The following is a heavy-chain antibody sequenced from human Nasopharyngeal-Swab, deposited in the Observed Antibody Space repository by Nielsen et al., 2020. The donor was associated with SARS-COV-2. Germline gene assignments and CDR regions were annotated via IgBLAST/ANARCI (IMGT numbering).Heavy chain of an antibody. V-gene: IGHV1-2*06. CDR1: GYTFTGYY. Sequence: ASVKVSCKASGYTFTGYYMHWVRQAPGQGLVWMGRINPNSGGTNYAQKFQGRVTMTRDTSISTAYMELSRLRSDDTAVYYCAREALRFLEWLTYPANYYYYGMDVWGQGTTVTVSS. CDR3: AREALRFLEWLTYPANYYYYGMDV. CDR2: INPNSGGT. J-gene: IGHJ6*02. D-gene: IGHD3-3*01.